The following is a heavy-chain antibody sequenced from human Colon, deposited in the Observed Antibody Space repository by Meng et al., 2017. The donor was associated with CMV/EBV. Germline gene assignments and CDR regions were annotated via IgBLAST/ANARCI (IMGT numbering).Heavy chain of an antibody. CDR3: ARGVRRIFGVVLILPFDH. CDR2: ITTDKGKT. Sequence: ASVKVSCKASGYTFTSYDINWVRQAPGQGLEWMGWITTDKGKTNYAQKFQGRVTMTTDTSTNTTYMELRSLRSDDTAVYYCARGVRRIFGVVLILPFDHWGRGTLVTVSS. D-gene: IGHD3-3*01. J-gene: IGHJ4*02. V-gene: IGHV1-18*01. CDR1: GYTFTSYD.